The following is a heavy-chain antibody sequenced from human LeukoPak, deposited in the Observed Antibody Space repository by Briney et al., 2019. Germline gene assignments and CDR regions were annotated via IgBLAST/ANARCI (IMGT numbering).Heavy chain of an antibody. J-gene: IGHJ4*02. CDR2: IYYSGNT. Sequence: SETLSLTCTVSGGSISSYYWSWIRQPPGKGLEWIGYIYYSGNTNYNPSLKSRVTISVDTSRNSFSLELSSVTAADTAVYYCARVGYCGGDCYPFDYWGQGTLTTISS. D-gene: IGHD2-21*02. V-gene: IGHV4-59*12. CDR3: ARVGYCGGDCYPFDY. CDR1: GGSISSYY.